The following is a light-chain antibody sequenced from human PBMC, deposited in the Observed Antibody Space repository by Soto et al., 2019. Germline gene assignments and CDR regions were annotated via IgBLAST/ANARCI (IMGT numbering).Light chain of an antibody. V-gene: IGLV3-21*02. J-gene: IGLJ1*01. CDR3: HVWDDSDHYV. CDR1: NIGSKS. CDR2: DDS. Sequence: SYELTQPPSVSVAPGPTAIITCGEKNIGSKSVHWYQQKPGQGPVLVVYDDSDRPSRIPERFSGSKSGKVATLTISRVEAGDEADYYCHVWDDSDHYVFGSGTKLTVL.